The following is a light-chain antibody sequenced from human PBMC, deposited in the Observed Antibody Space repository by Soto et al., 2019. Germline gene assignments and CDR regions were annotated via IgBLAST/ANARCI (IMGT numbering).Light chain of an antibody. J-gene: IGKJ1*01. V-gene: IGKV3-15*01. CDR3: QQYNNWSGT. CDR1: QSVSSK. CDR2: GAS. Sequence: EIVLTQSPGTLSVSPGERATLSCRASQSVSSKLAWYQQKPGQAPRLLFYGASTGATGIPARFSGSGSETEFTFSICSLQSEDFAVYYCQQYNNWSGTFGQGTKVDIK.